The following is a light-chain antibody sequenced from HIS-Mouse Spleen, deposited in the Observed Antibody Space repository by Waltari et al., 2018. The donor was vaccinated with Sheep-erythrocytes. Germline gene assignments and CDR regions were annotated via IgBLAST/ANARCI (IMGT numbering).Light chain of an antibody. V-gene: IGLV2-8*01. J-gene: IGLJ1*01. CDR2: EVS. Sequence: QSALTQPPSASGSPGQSVTISCTGPSSDVGGYNYVSWYQQHPGKAPKLTIYEVSKRPSGVPDRFSGSKSGNTASLTVSGLQAEDEADYYCCSYAGSYNHVFATGTKVTVL. CDR1: SSDVGGYNY. CDR3: CSYAGSYNHV.